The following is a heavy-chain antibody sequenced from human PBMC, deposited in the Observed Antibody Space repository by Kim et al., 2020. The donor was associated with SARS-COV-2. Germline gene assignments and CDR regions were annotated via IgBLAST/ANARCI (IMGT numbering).Heavy chain of an antibody. CDR3: AKARAHIVVVIAAGMDV. V-gene: IGHV3-23*01. D-gene: IGHD2-21*01. Sequence: VQGRFTISRDNSKNTLYLQMNSLRAEDTAVYYCAKARAHIVVVIAAGMDVWGQGTTVTVSS. J-gene: IGHJ6*02.